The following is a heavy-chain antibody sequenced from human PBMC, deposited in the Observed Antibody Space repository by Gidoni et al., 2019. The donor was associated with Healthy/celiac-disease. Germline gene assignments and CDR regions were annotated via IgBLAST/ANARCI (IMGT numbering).Heavy chain of an antibody. CDR3: ARSGNTNYYYYGMDV. CDR1: GCSISSSSYY. CDR2: IYYSGST. V-gene: IGHV4-39*01. Sequence: QLQLQESGPGLVKPSETLSLPCPVSGCSISSSSYYWGWIRQPPGKGLEWIGSIYYSGSTYYNPSLKSRVTISVDTSKNQFSLKLSSVTAADTAVYYCARSGNTNYYYYGMDVWGQGTTVTVSS. D-gene: IGHD1-7*01. J-gene: IGHJ6*02.